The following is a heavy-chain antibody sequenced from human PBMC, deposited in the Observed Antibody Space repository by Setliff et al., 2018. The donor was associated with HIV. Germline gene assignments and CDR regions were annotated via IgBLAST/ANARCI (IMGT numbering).Heavy chain of an antibody. J-gene: IGHJ6*03. CDR3: ARNPRIAVAGTDYYYYMDV. V-gene: IGHV1-46*01. Sequence: GASVKVSCKASGGTFSSYAISWVRQAPGQGLEWMGGIIPSGGSTSYAQKFQGRVTMTRDTSTSTVYMELSSLRSEDTAVYYCARNPRIAVAGTDYYYYMDVWGKGTTVTVSS. D-gene: IGHD6-19*01. CDR2: IIPSGGST. CDR1: GGTFSSYA.